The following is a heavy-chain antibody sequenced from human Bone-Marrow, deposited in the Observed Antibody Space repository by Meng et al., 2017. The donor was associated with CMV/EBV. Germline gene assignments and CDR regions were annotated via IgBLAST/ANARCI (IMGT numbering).Heavy chain of an antibody. D-gene: IGHD6-13*01. Sequence: GGSLRLSCAASGFTFSDYYMSWIRQAPGKGLEWVSYISSSGSTIYYADSVKGRFTISRDNAKNSLFLQMNSLRAEDTAVYYCARDWGQQPAVGFQHWGQGTLVTVSS. J-gene: IGHJ1*01. CDR3: ARDWGQQPAVGFQH. CDR2: ISSSGSTI. CDR1: GFTFSDYY. V-gene: IGHV3-11*04.